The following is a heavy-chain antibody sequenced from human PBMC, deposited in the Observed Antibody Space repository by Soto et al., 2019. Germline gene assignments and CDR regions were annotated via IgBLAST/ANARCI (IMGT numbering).Heavy chain of an antibody. D-gene: IGHD6-13*01. V-gene: IGHV1-18*01. Sequence: ASVKGSCKASGYTFTSYGISWVGQAPGQGLEWMGWISAYNGNTNYAQKLQGRVTMTTDTSTSTAYMELRSLRSDDTAVYYCAREGIAAAEDWFDPWGQGTLVTVSS. J-gene: IGHJ5*02. CDR1: GYTFTSYG. CDR2: ISAYNGNT. CDR3: AREGIAAAEDWFDP.